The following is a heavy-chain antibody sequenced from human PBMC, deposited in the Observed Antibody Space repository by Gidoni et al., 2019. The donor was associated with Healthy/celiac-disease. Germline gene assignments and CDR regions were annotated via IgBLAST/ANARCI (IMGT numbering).Heavy chain of an antibody. Sequence: QLQLQESGPGLVKPSETLSLTCTVSGGSISSSSYYWGWIRQPPGKGLEWIGSIYYSGSTYYNPSLKSRVTISVDTSKNQFSLKLSSVTAADTAVYYCARAYSCSWRQRPYYFDYWGQGTLVTVSS. D-gene: IGHD6-13*01. J-gene: IGHJ4*02. CDR3: ARAYSCSWRQRPYYFDY. CDR1: GGSISSSSYY. V-gene: IGHV4-39*07. CDR2: IYYSGST.